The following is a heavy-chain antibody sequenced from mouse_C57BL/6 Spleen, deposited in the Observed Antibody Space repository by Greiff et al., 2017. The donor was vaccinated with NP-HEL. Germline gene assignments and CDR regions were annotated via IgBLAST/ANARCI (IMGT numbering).Heavy chain of an antibody. V-gene: IGHV5-17*01. D-gene: IGHD1-1*01. CDR1: GFTFSDYG. Sequence: DVMLVESGGGLVKPGGSLKLSCAASGFTFSDYGMHWVRQAPEKGLEWVAYISSGSSTIYYADTVKGRFTISRDNAKNTLFLQMTSLRSEDTAMYYWAKYDYGSSPLYFDVWGTGTTVTVSS. J-gene: IGHJ1*03. CDR2: ISSGSSTI. CDR3: AKYDYGSSPLYFDV.